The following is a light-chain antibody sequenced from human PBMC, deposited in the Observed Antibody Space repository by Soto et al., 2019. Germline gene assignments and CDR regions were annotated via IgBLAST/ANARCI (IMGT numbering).Light chain of an antibody. CDR2: GAS. J-gene: IGKJ4*01. Sequence: EIVLTQSPGTLPLSPGERATLSCRASQSVSSSYLAWYQQKPGQAPRLLIYGASSRATGIPDRFSGSGSGTDFTLTISRIEPEDFAVYYCQQYGSSPLTFGGGTKEEIK. CDR1: QSVSSSY. CDR3: QQYGSSPLT. V-gene: IGKV3-20*01.